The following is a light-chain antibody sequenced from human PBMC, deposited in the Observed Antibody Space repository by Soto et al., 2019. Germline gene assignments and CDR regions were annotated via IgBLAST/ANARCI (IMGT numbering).Light chain of an antibody. J-gene: IGLJ2*01. CDR1: SSDVGGYNY. Sequence: QYVLTQPASVSGSPGQSITISCTGTSSDVGGYNYVSWYQHHPGKAPRLMIYDVTNRPSGVSNRFSGSKSGNTASLTISGLQAEDEADYYCSSYTSISTVVFGGGTKVTVL. CDR2: DVT. CDR3: SSYTSISTVV. V-gene: IGLV2-14*03.